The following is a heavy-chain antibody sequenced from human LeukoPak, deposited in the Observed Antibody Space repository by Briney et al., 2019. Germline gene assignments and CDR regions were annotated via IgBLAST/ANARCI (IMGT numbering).Heavy chain of an antibody. J-gene: IGHJ4*02. V-gene: IGHV4-4*07. CDR3: ARDRKELLVEMATIIGSYYFDY. D-gene: IGHD5-24*01. CDR2: IYTSGST. CDR1: GGSISSYY. Sequence: SETLSLTCTVSGGSISSYYWSWIRQPAGKGLEWIGRIYTSGSTNYNPSLKSRVTMSVDTSKNQFSLKLSSVTAADTAVYYCARDRKELLVEMATIIGSYYFDYWGQGTLVTVSS.